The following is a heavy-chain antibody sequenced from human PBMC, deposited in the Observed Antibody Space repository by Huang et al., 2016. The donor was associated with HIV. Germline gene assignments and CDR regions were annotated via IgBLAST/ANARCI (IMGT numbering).Heavy chain of an antibody. Sequence: QMQLQQRGAGLLKPSETLSLTCGVSGGSFTGNYLTWIRQAPGKGLEWIGEVNDSGATHSHPSLNGRVTISLDKSNRELSLNLRSVTAADTAVYYCARQWTILEWLLGLDVWGQGTTVIVSS. V-gene: IGHV4-34*02. J-gene: IGHJ6*02. CDR3: ARQWTILEWLLGLDV. CDR2: VNDSGAT. D-gene: IGHD3-3*01. CDR1: GGSFTGNY.